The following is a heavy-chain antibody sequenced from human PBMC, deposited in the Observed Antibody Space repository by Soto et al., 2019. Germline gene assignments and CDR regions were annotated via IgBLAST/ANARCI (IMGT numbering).Heavy chain of an antibody. Sequence: GGSLRLSCAASGFTFSSYAMSWVRQAPGKGLEWVSAISGSGGSTYYADSVKGRFTISRDNSKNTLYLQMNSLRAEDTAVYYCAKPYSSSWSARDAFDIWGQGTMVTVSS. CDR1: GFTFSSYA. CDR2: ISGSGGST. V-gene: IGHV3-23*01. CDR3: AKPYSSSWSARDAFDI. J-gene: IGHJ3*02. D-gene: IGHD6-13*01.